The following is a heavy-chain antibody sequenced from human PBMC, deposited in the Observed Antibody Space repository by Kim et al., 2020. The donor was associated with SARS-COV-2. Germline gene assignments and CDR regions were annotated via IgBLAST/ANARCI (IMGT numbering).Heavy chain of an antibody. CDR3: ARANRIAVDGAWFDP. Sequence: ASVKVSCKASGYSFTNYGISWVRQAPGQGLEWMGWISAYNGNTNYAQKFQGRVAMTTDTATSSAYMELRSLRSDDTAVYYCARANRIAVDGAWFDPWGQGILVTVSS. D-gene: IGHD6-19*01. CDR1: GYSFTNYG. V-gene: IGHV1-18*01. CDR2: ISAYNGNT. J-gene: IGHJ5*02.